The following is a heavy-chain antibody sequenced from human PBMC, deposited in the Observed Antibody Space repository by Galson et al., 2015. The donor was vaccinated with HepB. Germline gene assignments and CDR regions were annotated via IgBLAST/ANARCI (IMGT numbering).Heavy chain of an antibody. CDR1: GYTFTSYY. CDR2: INPSGGST. CDR3: ATSGVGVDAFDI. D-gene: IGHD1-26*01. V-gene: IGHV1-46*04. J-gene: IGHJ3*02. Sequence: SVKVSCKASGYTFTSYYMHYVRQAPGQGLEWMGIINPSGGSTSYAQKLQGRVTMTRDTSTSTVYMELSSLRSEDTAVYYCATSGVGVDAFDIWGQGTMVTVSS.